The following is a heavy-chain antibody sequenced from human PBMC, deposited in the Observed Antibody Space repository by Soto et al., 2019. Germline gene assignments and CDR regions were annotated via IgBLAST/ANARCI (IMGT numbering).Heavy chain of an antibody. CDR2: ISAYNGNT. J-gene: IGHJ6*02. CDR1: GYTFTSYG. CDR3: AREWIQPNVRYYYYGMDV. V-gene: IGHV1-18*04. Sequence: GASVKVSCKASGYTFTSYGISWVRQAPGQGLEWMGWISAYNGNTNYAQKLQGRVTMTTDTSTSTAYMELRSLRSDDTAVYYCAREWIQPNVRYYYYGMDVWGQGTTVTVSS. D-gene: IGHD5-18*01.